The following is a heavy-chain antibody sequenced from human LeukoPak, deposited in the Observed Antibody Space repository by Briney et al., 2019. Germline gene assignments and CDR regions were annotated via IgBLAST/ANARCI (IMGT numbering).Heavy chain of an antibody. CDR3: ARGLSKITMMDRNWFDP. Sequence: EASVKVSCKASGYTFTSYDINWVRQATGQGLEWMGWMNPNSGNTGYAQEFQGRVTMTRNTSISTAYMELSSLRSEDTAVYYCARGLSKITMMDRNWFDPWGQGTLVTVSS. CDR2: MNPNSGNT. CDR1: GYTFTSYD. J-gene: IGHJ5*02. D-gene: IGHD3-22*01. V-gene: IGHV1-8*01.